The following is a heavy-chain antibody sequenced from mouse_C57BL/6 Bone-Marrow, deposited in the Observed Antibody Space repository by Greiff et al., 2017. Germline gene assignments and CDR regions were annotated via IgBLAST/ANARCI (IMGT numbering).Heavy chain of an antibody. CDR2: LNPYNGGT. Sequence: VQLQQSGPVLVKPGASVTMSCTASGYTFTDYYLNWLKQSHEKSLEWIGVLNPYNGGTSYNPTFKGKATFTVDKSSSPAYMELNRLTSEDSAVYYCARRYYYGSSGDYWGQGTTLTVSS. D-gene: IGHD1-1*01. CDR1: GYTFTDYY. J-gene: IGHJ2*01. CDR3: ARRYYYGSSGDY. V-gene: IGHV1-19*01.